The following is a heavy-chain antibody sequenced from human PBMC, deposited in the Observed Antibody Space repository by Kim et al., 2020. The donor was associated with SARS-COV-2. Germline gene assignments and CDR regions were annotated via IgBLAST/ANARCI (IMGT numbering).Heavy chain of an antibody. D-gene: IGHD3-22*01. CDR2: VDHSGTT. CDR1: GASISSSSC. J-gene: IGHJ5*02. Sequence: SETLSLTCVVSGASISSSSCWSWVRQPPGKGLEWIGEVDHSGTTSYNVSLKSRVTISVDKSKNQFSLRLNSVSAADTAASYCARGVSSAWTLRAWFDPWG. V-gene: IGHV4-4*02. CDR3: ARGVSSAWTLRAWFDP.